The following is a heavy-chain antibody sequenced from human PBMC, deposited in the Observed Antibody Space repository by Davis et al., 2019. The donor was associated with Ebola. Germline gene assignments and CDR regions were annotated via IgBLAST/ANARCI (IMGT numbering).Heavy chain of an antibody. Sequence: GESLKISCKGSGYSFTRYWIGWVRQMPGKGLEWMGIIYPGDSDTRYSPSFQGQVTISADRSISAAYLQWSSLKASDTAMYYCARQTTVTTDFDYWGQGTLVTVSS. CDR3: ARQTTVTTDFDY. CDR1: GYSFTRYW. D-gene: IGHD4-17*01. CDR2: IYPGDSDT. J-gene: IGHJ4*02. V-gene: IGHV5-51*01.